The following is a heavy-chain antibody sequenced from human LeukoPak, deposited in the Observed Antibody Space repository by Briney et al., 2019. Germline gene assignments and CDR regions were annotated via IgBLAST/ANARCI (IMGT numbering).Heavy chain of an antibody. Sequence: GGSLRLSCAASGFTFSNAWMSWVRQAPGKGLEWVGRIKSKTDGGTTDYAAPVKGRFTISRDDSKNTLYLQMNSLKTEDTAVYYCTTAWGMVRGVRFDYWGQGTLVTVSS. D-gene: IGHD3-10*01. CDR3: TTAWGMVRGVRFDY. CDR1: GFTFSNAW. CDR2: IKSKTDGGTT. V-gene: IGHV3-15*01. J-gene: IGHJ4*02.